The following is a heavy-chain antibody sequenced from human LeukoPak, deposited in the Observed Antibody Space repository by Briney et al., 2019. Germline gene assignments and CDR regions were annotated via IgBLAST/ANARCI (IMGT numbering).Heavy chain of an antibody. CDR2: ISSGGDYT. V-gene: IGHV3-23*01. J-gene: IGHJ4*02. Sequence: PGGSLSLSCALSVFTFCSYAVRWVPQSPGKGPEWVTGISSGGDYTYHGDAVKGRFTNSRDNSKNPLYLQMSSLRVEDTAVYYCANARYYNSDGYGFDYWGQGTQVTVSS. CDR3: ANARYYNSDGYGFDY. CDR1: VFTFCSYA. D-gene: IGHD6-19*01.